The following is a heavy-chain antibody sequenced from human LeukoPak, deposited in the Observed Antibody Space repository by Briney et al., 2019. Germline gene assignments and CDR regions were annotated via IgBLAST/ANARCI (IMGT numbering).Heavy chain of an antibody. J-gene: IGHJ4*02. D-gene: IGHD2-15*01. Sequence: GSLRLSCEASGFTFSSYAMTWIRQPPGKGLEWIGEINHSGSTNYNPSLKSRVTISVDTSKNQFSLKLSFVTAADTAVYYCARQEVGLGYCSGGSCFYWGQGTLVTVSS. CDR2: INHSGST. CDR3: ARQEVGLGYCSGGSCFY. V-gene: IGHV4-34*01. CDR1: GFTFSSYA.